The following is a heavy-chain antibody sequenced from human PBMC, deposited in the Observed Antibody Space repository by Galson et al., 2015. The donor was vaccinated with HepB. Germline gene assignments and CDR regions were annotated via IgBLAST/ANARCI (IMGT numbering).Heavy chain of an antibody. V-gene: IGHV4-34*01. CDR3: ARLVIHRGWSEPRYYSYTMDV. CDR2: INHRGSA. Sequence: TLSLTCAVYGESFSDYSWSWIRQPPGKGLEWIGEINHRGSANSNPSLKSRVTISVDTSKKQVSLKLSFVTAADTAIYYCARLVIHRGWSEPRYYSYTMDVWGQGTAVTVPS. J-gene: IGHJ6*02. CDR1: GESFSDYS. D-gene: IGHD2-15*01.